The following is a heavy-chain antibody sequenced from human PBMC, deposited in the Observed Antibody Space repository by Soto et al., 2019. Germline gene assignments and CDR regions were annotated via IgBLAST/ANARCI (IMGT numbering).Heavy chain of an antibody. J-gene: IGHJ6*02. V-gene: IGHV3-21*01. D-gene: IGHD1-26*01. CDR1: GFTFSSYS. Sequence: EVQLVESGGGLVKPGGSLRLSCAASGFTFSSYSMNWVRQAPGKGLEWVSSISSSSSYIYYADSVKGRFTISRDNAKNCSDLQINSRKAEDTAVYYSARSGSRMVGAIAYYYSYGRDVWGHGTTGTVSS. CDR3: ARSGSRMVGAIAYYYSYGRDV. CDR2: ISSSSSYI.